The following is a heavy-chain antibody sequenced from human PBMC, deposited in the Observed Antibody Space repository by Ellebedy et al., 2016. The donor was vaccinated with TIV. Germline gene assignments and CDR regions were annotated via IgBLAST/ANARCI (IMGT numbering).Heavy chain of an antibody. V-gene: IGHV3-33*01. CDR1: EFTFSTYH. CDR3: ARELGGSGGSDSDY. D-gene: IGHD2-15*01. Sequence: GESLKISCAASEFTFSTYHMHWVRQAPGKGLEWVAVIWYDGTAQFYAESVKGRFTISRDNSQNTLYLQMNSLRADDTALYYCARELGGSGGSDSDYWGQGTLGTGSS. CDR2: IWYDGTAQ. J-gene: IGHJ4*02.